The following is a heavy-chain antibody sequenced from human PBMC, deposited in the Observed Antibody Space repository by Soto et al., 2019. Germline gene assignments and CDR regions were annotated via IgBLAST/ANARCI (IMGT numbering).Heavy chain of an antibody. Sequence: TSETLSLTCTVSGGSMSSYYSSWIRQPPGKGLENIGYIYHSGSTNYNPSLKSRFTISVDTSKNQFSLKLSSVTAADTAVYYCAGGGSIVVATRRLVDDWGKGTAVTVGS. CDR2: IYHSGST. J-gene: IGHJ6*04. CDR3: AGGGSIVVATRRLVDD. V-gene: IGHV4-59*01. CDR1: GGSMSSYY. D-gene: IGHD3-22*01.